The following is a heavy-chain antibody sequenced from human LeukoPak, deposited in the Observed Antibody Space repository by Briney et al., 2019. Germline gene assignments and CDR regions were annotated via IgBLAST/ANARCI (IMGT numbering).Heavy chain of an antibody. V-gene: IGHV1-24*01. Sequence: ASVKVPFKVSGYTLSDLSMHWVRQAPGKGLEWMGRFALEDGEKVYAQKFQGRVTMNEDRSTDTAYMELSSLRSEDTAVYYCATAFAGTLVDDCGQGTLVTVSS. D-gene: IGHD3-16*01. J-gene: IGHJ4*02. CDR2: FALEDGEK. CDR1: GYTLSDLS. CDR3: ATAFAGTLVDD.